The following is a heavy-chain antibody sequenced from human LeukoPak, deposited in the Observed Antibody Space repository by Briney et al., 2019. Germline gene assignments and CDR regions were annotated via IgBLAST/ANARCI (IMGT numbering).Heavy chain of an antibody. V-gene: IGHV3-48*03. CDR3: ASLIPSSGAPGRENWFDP. CDR1: GFTFSGYE. D-gene: IGHD3-16*01. J-gene: IGHJ5*02. Sequence: GGSLRLSCEASGFTFSGYEMNWVRQAPGKGLEWISYICGRGITTYYADSVKGRFTISRDDAKKLLYLEMNSLRAEDTAVYYCASLIPSSGAPGRENWFDPWGQGTLVTVSS. CDR2: ICGRGITT.